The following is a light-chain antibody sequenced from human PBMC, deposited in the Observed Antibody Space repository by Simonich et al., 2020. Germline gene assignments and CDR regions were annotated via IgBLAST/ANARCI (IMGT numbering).Light chain of an antibody. CDR3: QTWGTGYWV. CDR1: SGHSSYA. V-gene: IGLV4-69*01. CDR2: LNSDGSH. Sequence: QLVLTQSPSASASLGASVKLTCTLSSGHSSYAIAWHQQQPEKGPRYLMKLNSDGSHSKGDCIPDRFSGSSSGAERYLTISSLQSEDEADYYCQTWGTGYWVFGGGTKLTVL. J-gene: IGLJ3*02.